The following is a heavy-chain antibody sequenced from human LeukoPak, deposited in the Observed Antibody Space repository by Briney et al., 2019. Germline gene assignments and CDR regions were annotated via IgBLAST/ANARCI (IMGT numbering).Heavy chain of an antibody. CDR2: IYYSGTT. Sequence: SETLSLTCSVSGGSISPYYWSWIRQPPGKGLEWIGYIYYSGTTNYNPSLRSRVTISVATSKNQFSLKLSSVTAADTALYYCARDRASAGGFDYWGQGTLVTVSS. J-gene: IGHJ4*02. CDR1: GGSISPYY. CDR3: ARDRASAGGFDY. V-gene: IGHV4-59*01. D-gene: IGHD2-15*01.